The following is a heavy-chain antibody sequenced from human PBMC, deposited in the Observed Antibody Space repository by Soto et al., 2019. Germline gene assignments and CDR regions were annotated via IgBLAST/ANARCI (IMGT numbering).Heavy chain of an antibody. Sequence: GGSLRLSCAASGFTFSNYGMHWVRQAPGKGLEWVAVISYDGSNKYYADSVKGRFTISRDNSKNTLYLQMNSLRDEDTAVYYSARVIFGTYAFDIWGQGTMVTVSS. J-gene: IGHJ3*02. CDR3: ARVIFGTYAFDI. CDR1: GFTFSNYG. V-gene: IGHV3-33*05. CDR2: ISYDGSNK. D-gene: IGHD1-1*01.